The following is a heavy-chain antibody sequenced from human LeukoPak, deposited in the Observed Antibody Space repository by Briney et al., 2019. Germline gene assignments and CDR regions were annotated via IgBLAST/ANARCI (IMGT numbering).Heavy chain of an antibody. CDR3: ARDLSRTYDP. CDR1: GGTFSSYA. V-gene: IGHV1-69*01. CDR2: IIPIFGTA. Sequence: GASVKVSCKASGGTFSSYAISWVRQAPGQGLEWMGGIIPIFGTANYAQKFQGRVTITADESTSTAYMELSNLRSEDTAVYYCARDLSRTYDPWGQGTLVTVSS. D-gene: IGHD1-14*01. J-gene: IGHJ5*02.